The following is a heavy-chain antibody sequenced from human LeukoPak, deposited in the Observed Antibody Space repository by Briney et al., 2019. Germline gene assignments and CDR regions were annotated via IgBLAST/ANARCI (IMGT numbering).Heavy chain of an antibody. V-gene: IGHV3-23*05. Sequence: GGSLRLSCATSGFTFSNYAMSWVRQAPGKGLEWVSSIRSSGSSTGDADSVKGQFTINRDNFKNTLFLQTNGLKAEDTEVYYCAKGVRSGKYFYSSSGYSFEAWGQGTLVTVSS. CDR1: GFTFSNYA. D-gene: IGHD3-22*01. CDR2: IRSSGSST. CDR3: AKGVRSGKYFYSSSGYSFEA. J-gene: IGHJ5*02.